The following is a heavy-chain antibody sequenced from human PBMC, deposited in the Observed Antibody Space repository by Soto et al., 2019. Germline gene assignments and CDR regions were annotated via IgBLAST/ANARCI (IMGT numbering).Heavy chain of an antibody. CDR2: ISYDGSNK. V-gene: IGHV3-30*18. Sequence: GGSLRLSCAASGFTFSSYGMHWVRQAPGKGLEWVAVISYDGSNKYYADSVKGRFTISRDNSKNTLYLQMNSLRAEDTAVYYCAKDPYTTMITFGGFDYWGQGTLVTVSS. CDR1: GFTFSSYG. D-gene: IGHD3-16*01. J-gene: IGHJ4*02. CDR3: AKDPYTTMITFGGFDY.